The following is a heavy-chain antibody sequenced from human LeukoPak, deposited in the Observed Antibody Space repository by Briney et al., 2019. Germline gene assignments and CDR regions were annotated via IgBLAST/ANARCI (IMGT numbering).Heavy chain of an antibody. V-gene: IGHV3-7*01. CDR3: ARVGARQILEY. J-gene: IGHJ4*02. Sequence: PGGSLRLSCAASEFTFSSYWMSWVRQAPGKGREWVVNIKQDGGEKYYLDSVKGRFTVSRDNAKNSLYLQMSSLRAEDTAVYYCARVGARQILEYWGQGTLVTVSS. D-gene: IGHD4-17*01. CDR2: IKQDGGEK. CDR1: EFTFSSYW.